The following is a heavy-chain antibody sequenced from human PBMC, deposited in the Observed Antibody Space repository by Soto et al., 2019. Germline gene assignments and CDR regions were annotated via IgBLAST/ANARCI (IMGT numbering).Heavy chain of an antibody. CDR1: GFSFSNYW. J-gene: IGHJ3*02. Sequence: EVQLVESGGDLVQPGGSLRLSCAASGFSFSNYWMHWVRQAPGKGLVWVSRITGDGRSTSYADSVEGRFTISRDNARNTLSLQMNTLRAEDTVVYYCVTLLRSAYAVDIGGQGTIVPAS. CDR2: ITGDGRST. V-gene: IGHV3-74*01. D-gene: IGHD3-22*01. CDR3: VTLLRSAYAVDI.